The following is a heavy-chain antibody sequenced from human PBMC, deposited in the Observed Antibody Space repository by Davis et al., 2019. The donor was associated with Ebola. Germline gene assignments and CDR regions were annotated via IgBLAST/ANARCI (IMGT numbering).Heavy chain of an antibody. V-gene: IGHV3-30-3*01. Sequence: PGGSLRLSCAASGFTFSSYAMHWVRQAPGKGLEWVAVISYDGSNKYYADSVKGRFTISRDNSKNTLYLQMNSLRAEDTAVYYCARVLELYDFWSGPFDYWGQGTLVTVSS. J-gene: IGHJ4*02. CDR3: ARVLELYDFWSGPFDY. CDR2: ISYDGSNK. D-gene: IGHD3-3*01. CDR1: GFTFSSYA.